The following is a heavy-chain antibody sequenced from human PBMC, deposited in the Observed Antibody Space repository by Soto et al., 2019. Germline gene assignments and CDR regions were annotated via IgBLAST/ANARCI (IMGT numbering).Heavy chain of an antibody. CDR1: GYTFTSYD. Sequence: QVQLVQSGAEVKKPGASVKVSCKASGYTFTSYDINWVRQATGQGLEWMGWMNPNSGNTGYAQKFQGRVTMTRNTSISTAYMELSSLRSEDTAVYYGARRSSTLLYYYYYYMDVWGKGTTVTVSS. CDR3: ARRSSTLLYYYYYYMDV. D-gene: IGHD6-13*01. V-gene: IGHV1-8*01. J-gene: IGHJ6*03. CDR2: MNPNSGNT.